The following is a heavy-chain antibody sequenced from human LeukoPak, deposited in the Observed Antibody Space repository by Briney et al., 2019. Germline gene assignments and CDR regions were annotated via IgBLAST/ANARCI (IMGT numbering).Heavy chain of an antibody. Sequence: GGSLRLSCAASGFTVSSNYMSWVRQAPGKGLEWVSVIYSGDSGGRTYYADSVKGRFTISRDNSKHTLYLQMNSLRAEDTAVYYCARVRYSGYDRYFDYWGQGTLVAVSS. CDR2: IYSGDSGGRT. CDR1: GFTVSSNY. D-gene: IGHD5-12*01. CDR3: ARVRYSGYDRYFDY. J-gene: IGHJ4*02. V-gene: IGHV3-53*01.